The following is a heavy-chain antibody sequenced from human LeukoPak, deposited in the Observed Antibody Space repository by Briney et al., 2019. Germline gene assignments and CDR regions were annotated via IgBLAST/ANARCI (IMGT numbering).Heavy chain of an antibody. CDR2: ISAYNGNT. V-gene: IGHV1-18*04. D-gene: IGHD6-13*01. CDR3: ARPPGYSSSWYGTYYFDY. J-gene: IGHJ4*02. Sequence: EAAVKVSCKASGYTFTSYGISWVRQAPGQGLEWMGWISAYNGNTNYAQKLQGRVTMTTDTSTSTAYMELRSLRSDDTAVYYCARPPGYSSSWYGTYYFDYWGQGTLVTVSS. CDR1: GYTFTSYG.